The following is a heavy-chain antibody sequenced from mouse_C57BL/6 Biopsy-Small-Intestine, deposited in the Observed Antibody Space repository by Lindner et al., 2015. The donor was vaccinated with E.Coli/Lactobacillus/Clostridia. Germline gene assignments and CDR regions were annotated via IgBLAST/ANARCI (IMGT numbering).Heavy chain of an antibody. Sequence: SVKVSCKASGYTFNGHFIHWIRQAPGQGLEWMGWVNPIDGGTTYAQKFRGRVTMTRDTSTSTGYMELNRLTSNDTAVYFCARDRYQLDSTGYYPKGYFDHWGQGTLVSVSS. CDR2: VNPIDGGT. V-gene: IGHV1-85*01. D-gene: IGHD2-3*01. CDR1: GYTFNGHF. CDR3: ARDRYQLDSTGYYPKGYFDH. J-gene: IGHJ4*01.